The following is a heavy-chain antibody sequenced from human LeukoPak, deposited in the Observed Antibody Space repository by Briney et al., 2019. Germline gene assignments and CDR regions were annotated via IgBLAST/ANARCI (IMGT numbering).Heavy chain of an antibody. CDR3: AELGITMIGGV. Sequence: GGSLRLSCAASGFTFSSYSMNWVRQAPRKGLEWVSYISSSGSTIYYADSVKGRFTISRDNAKNSLYLQMNSLRAEDTAVYYCAELGITMIGGVWGKGTTVTISS. CDR1: GFTFSSYS. J-gene: IGHJ6*04. D-gene: IGHD3-10*02. CDR2: ISSSGSTI. V-gene: IGHV3-48*04.